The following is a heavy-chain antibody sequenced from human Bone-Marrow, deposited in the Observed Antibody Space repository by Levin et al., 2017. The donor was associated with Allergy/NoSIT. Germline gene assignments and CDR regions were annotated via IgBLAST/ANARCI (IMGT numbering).Heavy chain of an antibody. Sequence: SETLSLTCTVSGGSISSSSYYWGWIRQPPGKGLEWIGSIYYSGSTYYNPSLKSRVTISVDTSKNQFSLKLSSVTAADTAVYYCARSGLEYDFWSGYYSGWFDPWGQGTLVTVSS. D-gene: IGHD3-3*01. CDR3: ARSGLEYDFWSGYYSGWFDP. CDR2: IYYSGST. CDR1: GGSISSSSYY. J-gene: IGHJ5*02. V-gene: IGHV4-39*01.